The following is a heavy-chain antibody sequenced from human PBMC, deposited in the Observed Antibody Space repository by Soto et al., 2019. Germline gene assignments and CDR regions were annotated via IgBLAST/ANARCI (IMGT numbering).Heavy chain of an antibody. CDR2: MFYSGLT. V-gene: IGHV4-39*01. Sequence: PETLSLTCIVSGYSVSSSDYYWAWIRQPPGKGLEWIGSMFYSGLTYYNPSLKSRVTLSVDTSKNQFSVRLNSVTAADTAVYYCAPLSVSLSGPYGIHVWGQGTTVTVSS. D-gene: IGHD2-15*01. J-gene: IGHJ6*02. CDR1: GYSVSSSDYY. CDR3: APLSVSLSGPYGIHV.